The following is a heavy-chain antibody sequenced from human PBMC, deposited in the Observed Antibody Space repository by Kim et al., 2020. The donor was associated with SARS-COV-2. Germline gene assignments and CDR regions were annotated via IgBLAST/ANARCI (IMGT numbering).Heavy chain of an antibody. V-gene: IGHV1-2*06. CDR1: GYTFTGYY. Sequence: ASVKVSCKASGYTFTGYYMHWVRQAPGQGLEWMGRINPNSGGTNYAQKFQGRVTMTRDTSICTAHMALSRLRSDDTPVYYCARGPSVPALRPFDYWCQGT. D-gene: IGHD2-2*01. J-gene: IGHJ4*02. CDR2: INPNSGGT. CDR3: ARGPSVPALRPFDY.